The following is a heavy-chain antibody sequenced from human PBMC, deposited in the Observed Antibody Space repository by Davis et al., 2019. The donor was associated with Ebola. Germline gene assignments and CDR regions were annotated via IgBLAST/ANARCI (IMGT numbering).Heavy chain of an antibody. CDR3: AREGYYYGSGSYLGVDY. V-gene: IGHV3-23*01. J-gene: IGHJ4*02. Sequence: GESLKISCAGSGFIFSNYAMNWVRQTPGKGLEWVSGIIGSGGSTYYADSVTGRFTISRDNAKNSLYLQMNSLRAEDTAVYYCAREGYYYGSGSYLGVDYWGQGTLVTVSS. D-gene: IGHD3-10*01. CDR1: GFIFSNYA. CDR2: IIGSGGST.